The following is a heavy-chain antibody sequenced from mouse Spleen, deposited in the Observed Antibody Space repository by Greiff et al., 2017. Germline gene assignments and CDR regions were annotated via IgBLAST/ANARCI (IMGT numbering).Heavy chain of an antibody. V-gene: IGHV14-4*01. Sequence: VQLQQSGAELVRPGASVKLSCTASGFNIKDDYMHWVKQRPEPGLEWIGWIDPENGDTEYASKFQGKATITADTSSNTAYLQLSSLTSEDTAVYYCTTLYYGSDYWGQGTTLTVSS. J-gene: IGHJ2*01. CDR3: TTLYYGSDY. CDR1: GFNIKDDY. D-gene: IGHD1-2*01. CDR2: IDPENGDT.